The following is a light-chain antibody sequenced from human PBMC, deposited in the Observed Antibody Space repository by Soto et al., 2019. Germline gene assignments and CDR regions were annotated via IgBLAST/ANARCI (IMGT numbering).Light chain of an antibody. CDR1: KNDIGVYDF. J-gene: IGLJ1*01. CDR3: KSYAGSNTYV. Sequence: QSALTQPPSASGSPGQAVTISCTGTKNDIGVYDFVSWYQHHPGKAPRLIIYEVVQRPSGVPDRFSGSKAGNTASLTVSEIQAADEADYLCKSYAGSNTYVFGSGTKLTVL. CDR2: EVV. V-gene: IGLV2-8*01.